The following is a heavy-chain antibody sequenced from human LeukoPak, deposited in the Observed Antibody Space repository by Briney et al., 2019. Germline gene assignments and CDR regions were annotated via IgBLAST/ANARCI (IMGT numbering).Heavy chain of an antibody. D-gene: IGHD5-12*01. CDR3: GVNKYGGSSDAFDI. CDR1: GGSFSGYY. Sequence: PSETLSLTCAVYGGSFSGYYWSWIRQPPGKGLGWIGEINHGGSTNYNPSLKSRVTISVDTSKNQFSLKLSSVTAADTAVYYCGVNKYGGSSDAFDIWGQGTMVTVSS. CDR2: INHGGST. V-gene: IGHV4-34*01. J-gene: IGHJ3*02.